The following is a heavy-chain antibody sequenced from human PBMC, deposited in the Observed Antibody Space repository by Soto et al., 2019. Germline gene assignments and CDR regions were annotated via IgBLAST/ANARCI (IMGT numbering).Heavy chain of an antibody. J-gene: IGHJ6*02. Sequence: PSETLSLTCTVSGGSISSYHWSWIRQPPGNALDWIGYVDDSGSANYNPSLKSRVTISVNASKNQFSLKLSSVTAADTAVYYCARVISGSGSYYSPHGMDVWGQGTTVTVSS. CDR2: VDDSGSA. V-gene: IGHV4-59*01. CDR1: GGSISSYH. CDR3: ARVISGSGSYYSPHGMDV. D-gene: IGHD3-10*01.